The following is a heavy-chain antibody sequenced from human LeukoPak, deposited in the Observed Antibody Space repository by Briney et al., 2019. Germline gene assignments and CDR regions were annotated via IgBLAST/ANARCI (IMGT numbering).Heavy chain of an antibody. CDR1: GGSFSGYY. V-gene: IGHV4-34*01. Sequence: SETLSLTCAVYGGSFSGYYWSWICQPPGKGLEWIGGINHSGSTNYNPSLKSRVTISVDTSKNQFSLKLSSVTAADTAVYYCARIRIAAAGFDYWGQGTLVTVSS. CDR2: INHSGST. D-gene: IGHD6-6*01. CDR3: ARIRIAAAGFDY. J-gene: IGHJ4*02.